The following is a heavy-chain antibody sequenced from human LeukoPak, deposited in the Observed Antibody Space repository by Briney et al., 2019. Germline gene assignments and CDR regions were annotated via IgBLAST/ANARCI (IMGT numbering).Heavy chain of an antibody. CDR2: IYSGGST. J-gene: IGHJ6*02. CDR1: GFTVSSNY. D-gene: IGHD3-10*01. V-gene: IGHV3-66*01. CDR3: ARDHQLWFGETRSYYYGMDV. Sequence: PGGSLRLSCAASGFTVSSNYMSWVRQAPGKGLEWVSVIYSGGSTYYADSVKGRFTISRDNSKNTLYLQMNSLRAEDTAVYYCARDHQLWFGETRSYYYGMDVWGQGTTVTVSS.